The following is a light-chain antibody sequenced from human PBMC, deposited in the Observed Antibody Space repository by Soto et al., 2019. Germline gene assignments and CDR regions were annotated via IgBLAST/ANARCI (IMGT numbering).Light chain of an antibody. J-gene: IGKJ1*01. Sequence: DIEMTQSPSTLPGSLGDRVTITCRASQTISSWLAWYQQKAGKAPKLLIYKASTLKSGVPSRFSGSGSGTEFTLTISSLQPDDFEPYYCQHYNSYSGAFGQGTKVDIK. CDR1: QTISSW. CDR3: QHYNSYSGA. CDR2: KAS. V-gene: IGKV1-5*03.